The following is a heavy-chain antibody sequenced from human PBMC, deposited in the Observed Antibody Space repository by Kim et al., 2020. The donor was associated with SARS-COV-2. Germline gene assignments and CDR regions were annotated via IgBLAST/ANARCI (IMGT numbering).Heavy chain of an antibody. D-gene: IGHD2-2*02. CDR3: ARGRAGVVPAPILGLGPHYDYFIMDV. CDR2: IHQNGRT. CDR1: IESLSGHY. V-gene: IGHV4-34*01. J-gene: IGHJ6*03. Sequence: SETLSLTCAVYIESLSGHYWSWIRQSPGKGPEWIGEIHQNGRTNYNPSLKSRVTISMDTSKNQFSLKVNSMTAADTGFYYCARGRAGVVPAPILGLGPHYDYFIMDVWGRGTTVTVSS.